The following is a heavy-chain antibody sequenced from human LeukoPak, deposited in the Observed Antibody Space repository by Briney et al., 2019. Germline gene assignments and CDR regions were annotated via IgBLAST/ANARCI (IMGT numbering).Heavy chain of an antibody. J-gene: IGHJ5*02. CDR1: SGSFSGYY. D-gene: IGHD3-10*01. Sequence: PSETLSLTCAAYSGSFSGYYWSGIRQPPGKGLEWIGEINHSGSTNYNPSLKSRVTISVDTSKNQFSLKLSSVTAADTAVYYCARTRGRGSGNHWGQGTLVTVSS. V-gene: IGHV4-34*01. CDR3: ARTRGRGSGNH. CDR2: INHSGST.